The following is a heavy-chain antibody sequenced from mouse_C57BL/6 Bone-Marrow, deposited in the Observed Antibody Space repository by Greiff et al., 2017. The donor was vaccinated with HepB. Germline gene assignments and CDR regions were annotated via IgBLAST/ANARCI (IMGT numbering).Heavy chain of an antibody. CDR2: IDPSDSYT. CDR3: AREGYGYDVNFDY. CDR1: GYTFTSYW. V-gene: IGHV1-50*01. J-gene: IGHJ2*01. D-gene: IGHD2-2*01. Sequence: VQLQQPGAELVKPGASVKLSCKASGYTFTSYWMQWVKQRPGQGLEWIGEIDPSDSYTNYNQKFKGKATLTVDTSSSTAYMQLSSLTSEYSAVYYCAREGYGYDVNFDYWGQGTTLTVSS.